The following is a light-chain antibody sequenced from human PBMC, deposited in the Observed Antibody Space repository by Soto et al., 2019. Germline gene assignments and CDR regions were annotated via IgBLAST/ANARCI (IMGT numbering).Light chain of an antibody. J-gene: IGLJ1*01. CDR3: SSYTSSSDYV. Sequence: QSALTQPASVSGSPGHSITISCTGTSSDVGGYNYVSWYQQHPGKAPKLMIYEVSNRPSGVSNRFSGSKSGNTASLTISGLQAEDEADYYCSSYTSSSDYVFGTGTKVTVL. CDR2: EVS. CDR1: SSDVGGYNY. V-gene: IGLV2-14*01.